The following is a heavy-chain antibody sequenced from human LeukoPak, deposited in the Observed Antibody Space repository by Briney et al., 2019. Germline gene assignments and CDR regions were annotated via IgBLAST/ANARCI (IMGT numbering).Heavy chain of an antibody. Sequence: ASVKVSCKASGYTFTNFEINWVRQVAGQGLEWMGWMRPNSGETVNVQKFQGRVTMTRDISTSTAYMELTGLRSDDTAVYSCARGYCSGGGCYTAEYLPHWGQGTLVTVSS. J-gene: IGHJ1*01. D-gene: IGHD2-15*01. V-gene: IGHV1-8*02. CDR2: MRPNSGET. CDR1: GYTFTNFE. CDR3: ARGYCSGGGCYTAEYLPH.